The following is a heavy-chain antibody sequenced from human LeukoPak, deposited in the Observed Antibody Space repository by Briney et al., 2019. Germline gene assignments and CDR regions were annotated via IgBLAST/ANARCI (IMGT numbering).Heavy chain of an antibody. V-gene: IGHV3-23*01. Sequence: GGSLRLSCAASGFTFSSYAMSWVRQAPGKGLEWVSAISGSGGSTYYADSVKGRFTISRDNSKNTLNLQMNSLRAEDTAVYYCAKSASYDSSGYYYYYYGMDVWGQGTTVTVSS. CDR3: AKSASYDSSGYYYYYYGMDV. CDR1: GFTFSSYA. D-gene: IGHD3-22*01. J-gene: IGHJ6*02. CDR2: ISGSGGST.